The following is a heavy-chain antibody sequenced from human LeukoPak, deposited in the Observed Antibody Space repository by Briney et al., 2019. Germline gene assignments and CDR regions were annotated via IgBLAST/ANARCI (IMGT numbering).Heavy chain of an antibody. J-gene: IGHJ6*03. CDR3: ASCRDSPYYYYMDV. V-gene: IGHV1-18*01. CDR1: GYTFTSYG. D-gene: IGHD3-22*01. Sequence: GASVKVSCKASGYTFTSYGISWVRQAPGQGLEWMGWISAYNGNTNYAQKFQGRVTITADESTSTAYMELSSLRSEDTAVYYCASCRDSPYYYYMDVWGKGTTVTISS. CDR2: ISAYNGNT.